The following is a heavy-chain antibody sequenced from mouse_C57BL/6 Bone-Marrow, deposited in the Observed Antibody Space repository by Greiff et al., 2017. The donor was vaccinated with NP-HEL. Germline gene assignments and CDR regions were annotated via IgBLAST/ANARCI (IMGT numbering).Heavy chain of an antibody. CDR2: IYPGNSDT. CDR3: TRPLYYYGSSYRFAY. V-gene: IGHV1-5*01. J-gene: IGHJ3*01. CDR1: GYTFTSYW. D-gene: IGHD1-1*01. Sequence: EVQLQQSGTVLARPGASVKMSCKTSGYTFTSYWMHWVKQRPGQGLEWIGAIYPGNSDTGENQKFKGKAKLTAVTSASTAYMELSSLTNEDSAVYDCTRPLYYYGSSYRFAYWGQGTLVTVSA.